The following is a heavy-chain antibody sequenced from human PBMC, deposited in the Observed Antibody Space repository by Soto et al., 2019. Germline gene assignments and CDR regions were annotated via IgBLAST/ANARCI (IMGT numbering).Heavy chain of an antibody. Sequence: QVQLQQWGAGLLKPSETLSLTCSVYGGSFSGYSWTWLRQSPGKGLEWIGEIDHSGSTDYNPALKSRVTMSVDTAKNQFSLRVSPVTAADTAVYYCARARFDSWSHIYYGLDVWGQGTTVTVSS. CDR3: ARARFDSWSHIYYGLDV. D-gene: IGHD3-3*01. CDR1: GGSFSGYS. J-gene: IGHJ6*02. CDR2: IDHSGST. V-gene: IGHV4-34*01.